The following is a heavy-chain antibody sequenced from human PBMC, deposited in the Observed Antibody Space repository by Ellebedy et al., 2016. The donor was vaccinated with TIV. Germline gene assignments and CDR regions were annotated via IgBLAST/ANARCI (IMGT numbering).Heavy chain of an antibody. CDR1: GGSFSDYY. CDR3: ARKAHYCSGGSCYSGIWFNP. CDR2: INHSGST. D-gene: IGHD2-15*01. J-gene: IGHJ5*02. Sequence: SETLSLXXAVYGGSFSDYYWTWIRRPPGKGLEWIGEINHSGSTNYNPSLKSRVTISVDTSKNQFSLKLSSVTAADTAVYYCARKAHYCSGGSCYSGIWFNPWGQGTLVTVSS. V-gene: IGHV4-34*01.